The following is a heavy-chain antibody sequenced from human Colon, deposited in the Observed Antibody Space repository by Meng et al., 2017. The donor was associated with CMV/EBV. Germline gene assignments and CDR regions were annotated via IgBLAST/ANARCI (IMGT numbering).Heavy chain of an antibody. J-gene: IGHJ4*02. D-gene: IGHD1-26*01. CDR2: ISSTSTYI. V-gene: IGHV3-21*01. Sequence: GESLKISCAGSGFSFNAYSMYWVRQAPGGGLEWVSSISSTSTYIYYADSVKGRFTISRDNAKSSMYLQLSSLRADDTAVYYCVFSGSHDYYFDSWGQGTLVTVSS. CDR1: GFSFNAYS. CDR3: VFSGSHDYYFDS.